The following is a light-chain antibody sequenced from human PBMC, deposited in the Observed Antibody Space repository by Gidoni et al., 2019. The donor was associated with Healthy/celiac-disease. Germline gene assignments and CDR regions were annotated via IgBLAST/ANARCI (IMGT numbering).Light chain of an antibody. J-gene: IGKJ5*01. CDR3: QQRSNWPPST. Sequence: ESVLTQSPATLSLSPGERATLSCRASQSVSSYLAWYQQKPGQAPRLLIYDASTRATGIPARFSGSGSVTDFTLTISILEPEDFAVYSCQQRSNWPPSTFGQGTRLEIK. CDR2: DAS. CDR1: QSVSSY. V-gene: IGKV3-11*01.